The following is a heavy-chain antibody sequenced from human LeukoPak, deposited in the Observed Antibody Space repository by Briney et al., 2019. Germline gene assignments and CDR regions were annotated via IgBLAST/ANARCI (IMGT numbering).Heavy chain of an antibody. V-gene: IGHV1-18*01. CDR1: GYTFTIYG. Sequence: ASVKVSCKASGYTFTIYGISWVRQAPGQGLEWMGWVSPYNGNTNYAQKFRGRVTMTTDTSTSTAYMELRSLRSVDTAVYYCARSGVGGGGVSFDYWGQGTLVTVSS. D-gene: IGHD1-26*01. J-gene: IGHJ4*02. CDR3: ARSGVGGGGVSFDY. CDR2: VSPYNGNT.